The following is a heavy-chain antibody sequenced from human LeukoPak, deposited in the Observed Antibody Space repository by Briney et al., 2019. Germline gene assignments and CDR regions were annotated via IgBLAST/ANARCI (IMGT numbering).Heavy chain of an antibody. CDR2: IYYTGST. Sequence: PSETLSFTCTVSGGSIRSSSSYWGWIRQPPGKGLEWIGTIYYTGSTYYNPSLKSRVTISVDTSKNQFSLKLSSVTAADTGVYYCARQVKVEAAIWGQGTRAKVSS. CDR1: GGSIRSSSSY. V-gene: IGHV4-39*01. CDR3: ARQVKVEAAI. J-gene: IGHJ3*02. D-gene: IGHD1-26*01.